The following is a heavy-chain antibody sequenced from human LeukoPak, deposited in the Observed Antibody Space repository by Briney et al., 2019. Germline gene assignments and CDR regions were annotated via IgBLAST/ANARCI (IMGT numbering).Heavy chain of an antibody. CDR2: IIPIFGTA. D-gene: IGHD1-26*01. V-gene: IGHV1-69*05. CDR1: GGTFSSYA. CDR3: ARDGLYSGSYNWFDP. J-gene: IGHJ5*02. Sequence: SVKVSCKAYGGTFSSYAISWVRQAPGQGLEWMGGIIPIFGTANYAQKFQSRVTITTDESTSTAYMELSSLRSEDTAVYYCARDGLYSGSYNWFDPWGQGTLVTVSS.